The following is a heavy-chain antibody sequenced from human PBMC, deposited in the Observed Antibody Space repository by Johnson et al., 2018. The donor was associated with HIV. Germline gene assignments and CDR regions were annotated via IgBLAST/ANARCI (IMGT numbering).Heavy chain of an antibody. V-gene: IGHV3-7*01. D-gene: IGHD2-21*01. CDR2: IKQDGSNK. Sequence: VQLVESGGGVVQPGGSLRLSCAASGFTFSSYWMTWVRQAPGKGLEWVANIKQDGSNKYYADSVKGRFTISRDNSKNTLYLQMNSLRAEDTAVYYCARDVSYGYDGDGWADAFDIWGQGTVVTVSS. J-gene: IGHJ3*02. CDR3: ARDVSYGYDGDGWADAFDI. CDR1: GFTFSSYW.